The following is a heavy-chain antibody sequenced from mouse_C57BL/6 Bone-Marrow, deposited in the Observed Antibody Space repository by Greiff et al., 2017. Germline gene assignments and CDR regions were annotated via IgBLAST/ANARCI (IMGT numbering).Heavy chain of an antibody. CDR1: GFTFSSYG. V-gene: IGHV5-6*01. J-gene: IGHJ4*01. Sequence: EVKLVESGGDLVKPGGSLKLSCAASGFTFSSYGMSWVRQTPDKRLEWVATISSGGSYTYYPDSVKGRFTISRDNAKNTLYLQMSSLKSEDTAMYYCARLGYAMDYWGQGTSVTVSS. CDR3: ARLGYAMDY. CDR2: ISSGGSYT.